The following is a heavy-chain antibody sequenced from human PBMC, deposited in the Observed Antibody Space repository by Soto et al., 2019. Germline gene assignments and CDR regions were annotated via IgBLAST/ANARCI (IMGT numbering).Heavy chain of an antibody. V-gene: IGHV1-69*02. J-gene: IGHJ4*02. D-gene: IGHD3-10*01. CDR3: ARASRSRAMVRQYDY. Sequence: QVQLVHSGAEVKKPGSSVKVSCKASGGTFSSYTISWVRQAPGQGLEWMGRIIPILGIANYAQKFQGRVTITADKSTSTAYMELSSLRSEDTAVYYCARASRSRAMVRQYDYWGQGTLVTVSS. CDR1: GGTFSSYT. CDR2: IIPILGIA.